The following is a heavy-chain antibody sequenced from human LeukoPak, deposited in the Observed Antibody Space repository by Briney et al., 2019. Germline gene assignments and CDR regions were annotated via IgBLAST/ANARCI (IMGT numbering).Heavy chain of an antibody. CDR2: ISSNGGST. V-gene: IGHV3-64*01. CDR3: AREGGYCSSTSCYHYFDY. D-gene: IGHD2-2*01. Sequence: GGSLRLSCAASGFTFSIYAMHWVRQAPGKGLECVSAISSNGGSTYYANSVKGRFTISRDNSKNTLYLQMGSLRAEDMAVYYCAREGGYCSSTSCYHYFDYWGQGTLVTVSS. CDR1: GFTFSIYA. J-gene: IGHJ4*02.